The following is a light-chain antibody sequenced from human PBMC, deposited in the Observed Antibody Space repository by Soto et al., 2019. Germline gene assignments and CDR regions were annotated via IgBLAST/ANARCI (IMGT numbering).Light chain of an antibody. J-gene: IGLJ2*01. V-gene: IGLV1-40*01. CDR1: SSNIGAGYD. CDR2: GNI. Sequence: QSVLTQPPSVSGAPGQRVTISCTGSSSNIGAGYDVHWYQQLPGTAPKLLIYGNINRPSGVPDRFSGSKSGTSASLAITWLQAEDEADYYCQSYDSSLIFGGGTKLTVL. CDR3: QSYDSSLI.